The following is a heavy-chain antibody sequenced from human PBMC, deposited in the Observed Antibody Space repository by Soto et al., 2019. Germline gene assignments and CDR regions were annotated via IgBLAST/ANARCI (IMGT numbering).Heavy chain of an antibody. CDR1: RDTFSNYA. CDR2: IIPIFGTT. D-gene: IGHD4-4*01. Sequence: QVQLVQSGAEVKKPGSSVKVSCKASRDTFSNYAISWVRQAPGQGFEWMGGIIPIFGTTNYAQKFQGRITITADESTSTAYIELSSLRSEDTAVYYCAREGSNLSTQSDSTSHYWGQGTLVTVSS. V-gene: IGHV1-69*01. J-gene: IGHJ4*02. CDR3: AREGSNLSTQSDSTSHY.